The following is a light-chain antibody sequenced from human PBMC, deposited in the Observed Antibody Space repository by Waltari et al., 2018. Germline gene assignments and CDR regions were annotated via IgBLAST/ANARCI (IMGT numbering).Light chain of an antibody. CDR2: QDD. CDR1: RLDDKY. CDR3: QAWDSRAVV. V-gene: IGLV3-1*01. J-gene: IGLJ2*01. Sequence: SYELTQPPSVSVSPGQTASISCSGDRLDDKYASWYQQEPGQSPVLVIYQDDKRPSGIPERFSGSNSGNTATLTIGGAQAMDEAVYYCQAWDSRAVVFGAGTKLTVL.